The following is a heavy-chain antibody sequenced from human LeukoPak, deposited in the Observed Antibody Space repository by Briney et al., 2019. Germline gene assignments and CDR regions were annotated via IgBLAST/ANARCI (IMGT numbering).Heavy chain of an antibody. Sequence: SETLSLTCTVSGGSISSSSYYWGWIRQPPGKGLEWIGNICYSGSTYSNPSLESRVTISVDTSKNQFSLRLSSVTAADTAVYYCARRGRSCSTSSCYSFDYWGQGTLVTVSS. J-gene: IGHJ4*02. D-gene: IGHD2-2*01. CDR2: ICYSGST. CDR1: GGSISSSSYY. V-gene: IGHV4-39*01. CDR3: ARRGRSCSTSSCYSFDY.